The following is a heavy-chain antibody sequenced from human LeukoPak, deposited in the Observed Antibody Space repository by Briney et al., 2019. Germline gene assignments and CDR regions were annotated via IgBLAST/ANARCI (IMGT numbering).Heavy chain of an antibody. CDR2: ISGSGGST. CDR1: GFTFSSYA. D-gene: IGHD6-13*01. CDR3: AKEGYSSSWYWGGIFAFDI. J-gene: IGHJ3*02. V-gene: IGHV3-23*01. Sequence: PGGSLRLSCAASGFTFSSYAMSWVRQAPGKGLEWVSAISGSGGSTYYADSVKGRFTISRDNSKNTLYPQMNSLRAEDTAVYYRAKEGYSSSWYWGGIFAFDIWGQGTMVTVSS.